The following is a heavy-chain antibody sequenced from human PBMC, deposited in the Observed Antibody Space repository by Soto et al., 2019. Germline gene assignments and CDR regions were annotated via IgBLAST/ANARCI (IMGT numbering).Heavy chain of an antibody. CDR3: ASQSSSWYCGY. Sequence: EVQLLESGGGLVQPGGCLRLYCAASGFTFSSYAMSWVRQAPGKGLEWVSAISGSGGSTYYADSVKGRFTISRDNSKNTLYLQMNSLRAEDTAVYYCASQSSSWYCGYWGQRTLVTVSS. CDR2: ISGSGGST. J-gene: IGHJ4*02. V-gene: IGHV3-23*01. CDR1: GFTFSSYA. D-gene: IGHD6-13*01.